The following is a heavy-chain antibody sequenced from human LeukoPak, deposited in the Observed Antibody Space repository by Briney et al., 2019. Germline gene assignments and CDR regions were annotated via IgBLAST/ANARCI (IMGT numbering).Heavy chain of an antibody. J-gene: IGHJ4*02. CDR2: IYPGDSDT. CDR1: GYSFTCYW. D-gene: IGHD1-26*01. V-gene: IGHV5-51*01. Sequence: GESLKISSKGSGYSFTCYWIGWVRPMPQKVLEWMWIIYPGDSDTRYHPSFQSQVTISAAKSITTAYLQWSSLKASDTAMYYCSGLLPGSPFDFWGQGTLVTVFS. CDR3: SGLLPGSPFDF.